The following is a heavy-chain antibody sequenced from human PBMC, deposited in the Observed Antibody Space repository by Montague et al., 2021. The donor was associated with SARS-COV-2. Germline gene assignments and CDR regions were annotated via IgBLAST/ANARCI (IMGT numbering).Heavy chain of an antibody. J-gene: IGHJ6*02. V-gene: IGHV4-59*01. CDR1: GGSISSYY. Sequence: SETLSLTCTVSGGSISSYYWAWIRQPAGKGLESIGYIYHNGSTKYNPSLKSRVTISVDTSKNQFSLKLSSVSVADTAVYYCARGGGNSADYYSYTMDVWGQGTTVTVFS. CDR2: IYHNGST. CDR3: ARGGGNSADYYSYTMDV. D-gene: IGHD4-23*01.